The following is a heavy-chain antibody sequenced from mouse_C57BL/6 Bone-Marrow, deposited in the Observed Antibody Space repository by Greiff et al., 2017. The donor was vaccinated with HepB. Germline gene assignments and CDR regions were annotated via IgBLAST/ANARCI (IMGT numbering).Heavy chain of an antibody. CDR1: GYAFSSSW. D-gene: IGHD1-1*01. CDR3: ARRGPYYYGSSSWFAY. Sequence: QVQLKQSGPELVKPGASVKISCKASGYAFSSSWMNWVKQRPGKGLEWIGRIYPGDGDTNYNGKFKGKATLTADKSSSTAYMQLSSLTSEDSAVYFCARRGPYYYGSSSWFAYWGQGTLVTVSA. CDR2: IYPGDGDT. J-gene: IGHJ3*01. V-gene: IGHV1-82*01.